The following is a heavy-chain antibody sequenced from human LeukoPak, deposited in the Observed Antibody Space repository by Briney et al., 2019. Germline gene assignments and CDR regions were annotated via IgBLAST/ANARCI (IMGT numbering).Heavy chain of an antibody. V-gene: IGHV3-7*01. Sequence: PGGSLRLSCAASGFTFSSYWMSWVRQAPGKGLEWVANIKQDGSEKYYVDSVKGRSTISRDNAKNSLYLQMNSLRAEDTAVYYCASQILTGYYYDYWGQGTLVTVSS. D-gene: IGHD3-9*01. CDR1: GFTFSSYW. CDR3: ASQILTGYYYDY. J-gene: IGHJ4*02. CDR2: IKQDGSEK.